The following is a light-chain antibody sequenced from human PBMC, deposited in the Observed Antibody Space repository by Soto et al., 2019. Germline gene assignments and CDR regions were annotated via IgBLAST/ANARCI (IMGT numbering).Light chain of an antibody. J-gene: IGKJ1*01. V-gene: IGKV2-28*01. Sequence: EIVMTQSPLSLTVTPGEPASISCKSSQSLQHNNGNTLLDWYMQKPGQSPQLLIYLGSRRAPGAPDRVSGSGSGKDFTLRISTVEADDAAIYYCMQALQTPRKFGQGTKLEI. CDR3: MQALQTPRK. CDR2: LGS. CDR1: QSLQHNNGNTL.